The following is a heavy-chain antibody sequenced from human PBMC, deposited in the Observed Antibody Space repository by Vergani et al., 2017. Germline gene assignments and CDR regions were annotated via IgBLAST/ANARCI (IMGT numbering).Heavy chain of an antibody. D-gene: IGHD3-16*01. CDR3: ARRDSGHYDASYYGLDV. Sequence: QLQLHKSGPGLVKPSETLSLTCTLSGGSISSSSHFWGWLRQTPGKGLEWIGSIYYTGSAYYNPSLKSRVSISVHASKNQFSLKLSSVTAADSAVYYCARRDSGHYDASYYGLDVWGQGTTVTVSS. J-gene: IGHJ6*02. CDR1: GGSISSSSHF. CDR2: IYYTGSA. V-gene: IGHV4-39*01.